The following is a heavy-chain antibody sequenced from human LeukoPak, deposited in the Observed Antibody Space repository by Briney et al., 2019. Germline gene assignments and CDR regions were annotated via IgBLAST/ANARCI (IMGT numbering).Heavy chain of an antibody. J-gene: IGHJ4*02. V-gene: IGHV1-18*01. D-gene: IGHD3-3*01. CDR2: ISTYNGNT. CDR1: GYTFNSYD. Sequence: ASVKVSCKASGYTFNSYDISWVRQAPGQGLEWMAWISTYNGNTNYALKVQGRATMTTDTSTSTAYMELRSLRSDDTAVYYCARVLRYDFWSAYYFDYWGQGALVTVSS. CDR3: ARVLRYDFWSAYYFDY.